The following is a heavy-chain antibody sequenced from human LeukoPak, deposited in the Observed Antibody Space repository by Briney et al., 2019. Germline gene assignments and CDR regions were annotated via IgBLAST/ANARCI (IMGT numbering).Heavy chain of an antibody. J-gene: IGHJ4*02. V-gene: IGHV1-18*01. D-gene: IGHD3-3*01. CDR2: ISTYNGNT. CDR1: GYTFNSYD. Sequence: ASVKVSCKASGYTFNSYDISWVRQAPGQGLEWMAWISTYNGNTNYALKVQGRATMTTDTSTSTAYMELRSLRSDDTAVYYCARVLRYDFWSAYYFDYWGQGALVTVSS. CDR3: ARVLRYDFWSAYYFDY.